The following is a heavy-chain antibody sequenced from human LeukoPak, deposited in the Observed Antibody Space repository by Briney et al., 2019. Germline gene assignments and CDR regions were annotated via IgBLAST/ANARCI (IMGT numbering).Heavy chain of an antibody. D-gene: IGHD3-16*01. Sequence: SETLSLTCIVSGGSISIYYWNWIRQPPGKGLEWIGYIYNSGSTDYNPSLKRRVTISADTSKNQFSLKLTSVTAADAAVYYCARDRELGSWGQGILVTVSS. J-gene: IGHJ5*02. V-gene: IGHV4-59*01. CDR2: IYNSGST. CDR1: GGSISIYY. CDR3: ARDRELGS.